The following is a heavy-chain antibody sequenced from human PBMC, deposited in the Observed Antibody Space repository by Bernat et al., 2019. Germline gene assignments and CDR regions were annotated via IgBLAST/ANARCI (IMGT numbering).Heavy chain of an antibody. J-gene: IGHJ4*02. D-gene: IGHD3-10*01. CDR3: ARSITMVRGVMGIYFDY. Sequence: EVQLVQSGAEVKKPGESLRISCKGSGYSFTSYWIGWVRQMPGKGLEWMGRIDPSDSYTNYSPSFQGHVTISADKSISTAYLQWSSLKASDTAMYYCARSITMVRGVMGIYFDYWGQGTLVTVSS. V-gene: IGHV5-10-1*03. CDR2: IDPSDSYT. CDR1: GYSFTSYW.